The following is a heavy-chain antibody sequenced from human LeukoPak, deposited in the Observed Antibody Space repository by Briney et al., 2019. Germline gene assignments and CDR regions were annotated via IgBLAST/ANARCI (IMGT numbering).Heavy chain of an antibody. CDR1: GGTFSSYA. Sequence: SVKVSCKASGGTFSSYAISWVRQAPGQGLEWMGGIIPIFGTANYAQKFQGRVTITADESTSTAYMELSSLRSEDTAVYYCASVPRDCGGNDAFDIWGQGTMVTVSS. CDR2: IIPIFGTA. V-gene: IGHV1-69*13. CDR3: ASVPRDCGGNDAFDI. D-gene: IGHD4-23*01. J-gene: IGHJ3*02.